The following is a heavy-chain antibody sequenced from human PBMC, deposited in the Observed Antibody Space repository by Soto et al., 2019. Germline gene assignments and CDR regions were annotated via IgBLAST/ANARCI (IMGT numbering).Heavy chain of an antibody. V-gene: IGHV3-7*03. CDR3: AITTSTVSYWFDP. Sequence: GESLKISCVASGFSFGGYWMSWVRQAPGKGPEWVANIKEDGGEQHYADSVKGRFTISRANTENSLFLQMNNLRVEDSAIYYCAITTSTVSYWFDPWGHGTLVTVSS. D-gene: IGHD4-4*01. CDR2: IKEDGGEQ. CDR1: GFSFGGYW. J-gene: IGHJ5*02.